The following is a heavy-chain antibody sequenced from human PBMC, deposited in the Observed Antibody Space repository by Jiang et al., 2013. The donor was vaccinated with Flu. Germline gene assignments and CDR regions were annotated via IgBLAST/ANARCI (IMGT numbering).Heavy chain of an antibody. J-gene: IGHJ6*02. CDR2: GTA. D-gene: IGHD3-10*01. Sequence: GTANYAQKFQGRVTITADESTSTAYMELSSLRSEDTAVYYCARAATMVRGPYYYYYGMDVWGQGTTVTVSS. V-gene: IGHV1-69*01. CDR3: ARAATMVRGPYYYYYGMDV.